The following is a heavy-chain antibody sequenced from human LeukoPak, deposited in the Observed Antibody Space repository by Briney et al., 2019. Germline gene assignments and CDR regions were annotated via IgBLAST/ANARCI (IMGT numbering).Heavy chain of an antibody. CDR1: GFTFSDYY. CDR3: ARDFLTTAFDY. Sequence: GGSLRLSCAASGFTFSDYYMSWIRQAPGKGLEWVSYISSSGSTIYYADSVKGRFTISRDNAKNSLYLRMNSLRAEDTAVYYCARDFLTTAFDYWGQGTLVTVSS. V-gene: IGHV3-11*01. D-gene: IGHD4-11*01. J-gene: IGHJ4*02. CDR2: ISSSGSTI.